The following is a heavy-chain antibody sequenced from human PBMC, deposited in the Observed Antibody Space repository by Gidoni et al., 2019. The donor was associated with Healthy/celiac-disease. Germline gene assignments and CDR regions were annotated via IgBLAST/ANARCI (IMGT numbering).Heavy chain of an antibody. D-gene: IGHD5-12*01. CDR2: FDPEDGET. CDR1: GYTLPALS. V-gene: IGHV1-24*01. J-gene: IGHJ3*02. CDR3: ATPLGATLRWVDRGAFDI. Sequence: QVQLVQSGAEVKKPGASVTVPCQVSGYTLPALSLHGVRQAPGKGLEWLGGFDPEDGETIYAQKFQGRVTMTEDTSTDTAYMELSSLRSEDTAVYYCATPLGATLRWVDRGAFDIWGQGTMVTVSS.